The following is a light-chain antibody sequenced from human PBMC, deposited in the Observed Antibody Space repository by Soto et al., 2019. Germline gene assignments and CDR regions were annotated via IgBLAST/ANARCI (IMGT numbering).Light chain of an antibody. CDR2: AAS. V-gene: IGKV1-27*01. CDR1: QGIRNS. J-gene: IGKJ4*01. CDR3: QKHSSVPFT. Sequence: DIQMTQSPSFLSASVGDRVTITCRASQGIRNSLAWYQHKPGKVPKLLIYAASTLYSGVSSRFSGSGSGTDFTLTIGSLQPEDVAVYYCQKHSSVPFTFGGGTKWEIK.